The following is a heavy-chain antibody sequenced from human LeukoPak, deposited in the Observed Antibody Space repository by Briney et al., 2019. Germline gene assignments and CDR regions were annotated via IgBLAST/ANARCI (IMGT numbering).Heavy chain of an antibody. CDR2: MNPNGGAT. CDR3: ARDERYSDADHHYPDLGY. D-gene: IGHD3-16*01. Sequence: ASVKVSCKASGYIFTGYYLFWVRQAPGQGLEWMGWMNPNGGATRYAQKFQGRVTLTCDTSIRTTYMELSSLTSDDTAVYYCARDERYSDADHHYPDLGYWGQGTLVTVSS. CDR1: GYIFTGYY. J-gene: IGHJ4*02. V-gene: IGHV1-2*02.